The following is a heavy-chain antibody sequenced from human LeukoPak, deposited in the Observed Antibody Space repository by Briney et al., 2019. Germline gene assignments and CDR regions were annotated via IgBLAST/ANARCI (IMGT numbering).Heavy chain of an antibody. V-gene: IGHV3-48*03. CDR1: GFTFSSYE. J-gene: IGHJ3*02. CDR2: ISSSGSTI. CDR3: ARDSSIVVVAALDALDI. D-gene: IGHD2-15*01. Sequence: GGSLRLSCAASGFTFSSYEMNWVRQAPGKGLEWVSYISSSGSTIYYADSVKGRFTISRDNAKNSLYLQMNSLRAEDTAVYYCARDSSIVVVAALDALDIWGQGTMVTVSS.